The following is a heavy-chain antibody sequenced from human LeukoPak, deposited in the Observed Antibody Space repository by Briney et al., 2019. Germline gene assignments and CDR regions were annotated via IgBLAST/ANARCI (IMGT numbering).Heavy chain of an antibody. CDR2: IYHSGST. Sequence: SETLSLTCTVSGYSISSGYYWGWIRQPPGKGLEWIGSIYHSGSTYYNPSLKSRVTISVDTSKNQFSPKLSSVTAADTAVYYCARDCITVTTARPFDYWGQGTLVTVSS. D-gene: IGHD4-17*01. J-gene: IGHJ4*02. CDR1: GYSISSGYY. V-gene: IGHV4-38-2*02. CDR3: ARDCITVTTARPFDY.